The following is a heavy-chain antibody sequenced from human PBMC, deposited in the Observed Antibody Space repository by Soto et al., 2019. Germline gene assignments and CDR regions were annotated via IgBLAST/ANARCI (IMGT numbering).Heavy chain of an antibody. CDR3: ARHHSSSSAFDP. CDR1: GYSFTSYW. Sequence: PGESLKISCKGSGYSFTSYWISWVRQMPGKGLEWMGRIDPSDSYTNYSPSFQGHVTISADKSISTAYLQWSSLKASDTAMYYCARHHSSSSAFDPWGQGTLVTVSS. J-gene: IGHJ5*02. V-gene: IGHV5-10-1*01. CDR2: IDPSDSYT. D-gene: IGHD6-13*01.